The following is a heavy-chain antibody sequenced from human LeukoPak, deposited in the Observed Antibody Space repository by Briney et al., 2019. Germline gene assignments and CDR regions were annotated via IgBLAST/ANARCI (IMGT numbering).Heavy chain of an antibody. CDR3: ASYSYGPNWSDP. D-gene: IGHD3-16*02. J-gene: IGHJ5*02. Sequence: PSETLSLTCTVSGGSISSYYWSWIRQPPGRGLEWIGYIYYGGSTNYNPSLKSRVTISIDTSKNQFSLKLSSVTAADTAVYYCASYSYGPNWSDPWGQGTLVTVSS. CDR2: IYYGGST. V-gene: IGHV4-59*01. CDR1: GGSISSYY.